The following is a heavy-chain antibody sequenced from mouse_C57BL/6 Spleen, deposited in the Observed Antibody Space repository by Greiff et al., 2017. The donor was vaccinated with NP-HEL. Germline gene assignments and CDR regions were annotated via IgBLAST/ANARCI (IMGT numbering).Heavy chain of an antibody. CDR1: GYTFTSYW. V-gene: IGHV1-64*01. CDR2: IHPNSGST. Sequence: QVQLQQPGAELVKPGASVKLSCKASGYTFTSYWMHWVKQRPGQGLEWIGMIHPNSGSTNYNEKFKSKATLTVDKSSSTAYMQLSSLTSEDSAVYYCASPGGYGSSPGFAYWGQGTLVTVSA. J-gene: IGHJ3*01. D-gene: IGHD1-1*01. CDR3: ASPGGYGSSPGFAY.